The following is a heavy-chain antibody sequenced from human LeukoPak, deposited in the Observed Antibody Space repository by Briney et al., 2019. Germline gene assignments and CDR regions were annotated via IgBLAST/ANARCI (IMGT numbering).Heavy chain of an antibody. V-gene: IGHV3-64*01. Sequence: PGGSLRLSCAASGFTLSSYAMHWVRQAPGKGLEYVSAISSNGGSTYYANSVKGRFTISRDNSKNTLFLQMGSLRAEDMAVYYCARGGSIAARPIDYWGQGTLVTVSS. CDR2: ISSNGGST. J-gene: IGHJ4*02. D-gene: IGHD6-6*01. CDR3: ARGGSIAARPIDY. CDR1: GFTLSSYA.